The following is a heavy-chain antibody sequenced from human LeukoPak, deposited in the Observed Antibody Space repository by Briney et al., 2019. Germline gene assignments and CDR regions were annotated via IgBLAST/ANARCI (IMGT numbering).Heavy chain of an antibody. Sequence: PSQTLSLTCTVSGGSISSGSYYWSWIRQPAGKGLEWIGRIYTSGSTKNNPSLKSRVTISVDTSKNQLSLKLSSVTAADTAVYYCARGPLRFLEWSTPSEYFQHWGQGTLVTVSS. J-gene: IGHJ1*01. D-gene: IGHD3-3*01. CDR2: IYTSGST. CDR3: ARGPLRFLEWSTPSEYFQH. CDR1: GGSISSGSYY. V-gene: IGHV4-61*02.